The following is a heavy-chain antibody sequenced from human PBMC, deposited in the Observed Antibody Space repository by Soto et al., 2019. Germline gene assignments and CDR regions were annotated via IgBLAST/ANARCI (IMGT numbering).Heavy chain of an antibody. D-gene: IGHD6-13*01. CDR1: GLIFDDYA. J-gene: IGHJ6*02. CDR2: ISWNSGTI. Sequence: GGSLRLSCEASGLIFDDYAMHWVRQAPGKGLEWVSGISWNSGTIAYADSVKGRFTISRDNSKNTLYLQMNSLRAEDTAVYYCARDIAAAGTLYYYYGMDVWGQGTTVTVSS. V-gene: IGHV3-9*01. CDR3: ARDIAAAGTLYYYYGMDV.